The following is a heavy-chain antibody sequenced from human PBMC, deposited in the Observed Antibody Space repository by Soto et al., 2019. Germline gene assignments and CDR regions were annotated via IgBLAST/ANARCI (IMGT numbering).Heavy chain of an antibody. CDR3: ARDPKRGYSYGYFDY. V-gene: IGHV3-21*01. CDR1: GFTFSSYS. D-gene: IGHD5-18*01. Sequence: GGSLRLSCAASGFTFSSYSMNWVRQAPGKGLEWVSSISSSSSYIYYADSVKGRFTISRDNAKNSLYLQMNSLRAEDTAVYYCARDPKRGYSYGYFDYWGQGPLVTVSS. CDR2: ISSSSSYI. J-gene: IGHJ4*02.